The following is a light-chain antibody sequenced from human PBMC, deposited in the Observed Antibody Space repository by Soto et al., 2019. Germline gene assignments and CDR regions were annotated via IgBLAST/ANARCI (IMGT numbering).Light chain of an antibody. J-gene: IGKJ1*01. CDR2: AAS. CDR1: QSISSY. CDR3: QQSYSTPLA. V-gene: IGKV1-39*01. Sequence: DIRMSQSPSSLSASIGDRVTITCRASQSISSYLNWYQQKPGKAPKLLIYAASSLQSGVPSRFSGSGSGTDFTLTISSLQPEDFATYYSQQSYSTPLAFGPGTKVDIK.